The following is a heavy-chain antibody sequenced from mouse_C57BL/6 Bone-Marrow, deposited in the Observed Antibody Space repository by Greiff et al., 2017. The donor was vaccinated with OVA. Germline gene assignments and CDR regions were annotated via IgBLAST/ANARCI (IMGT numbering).Heavy chain of an antibody. CDR3: ARGRITTVVVPQGFAY. CDR1: GYTFTSYD. CDR2: FYPRDGST. J-gene: IGHJ3*01. V-gene: IGHV1-85*01. Sequence: QVQLKESGPELVKPGASVKLSCKASGYTFTSYDINWVKQRPGQGLEWIGWFYPRDGSTKYTEKFKGQATLTVATSSSTAYMELRSLTSEDSAVYFCARGRITTVVVPQGFAYWGQGTLVTVSA. D-gene: IGHD1-1*01.